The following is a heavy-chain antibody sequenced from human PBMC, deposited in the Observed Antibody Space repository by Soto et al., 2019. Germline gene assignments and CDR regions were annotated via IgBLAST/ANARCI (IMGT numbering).Heavy chain of an antibody. CDR2: ISYDGSNH. J-gene: IGHJ4*02. V-gene: IGHV3-30-3*01. D-gene: IGHD3-9*01. CDR1: GFTFSEFE. CDR3: ARRTGTAPRFDY. Sequence: QVQLVESGGGVVQPGRSLRLSCSASGFTFSEFEMYWVRQAPGKGLDWVAFISYDGSNHYYAGSVKGRFTVSRDNSKNTLFLLMITLRPEDTAVYFCARRTGTAPRFDYWGQGTLVTVSS.